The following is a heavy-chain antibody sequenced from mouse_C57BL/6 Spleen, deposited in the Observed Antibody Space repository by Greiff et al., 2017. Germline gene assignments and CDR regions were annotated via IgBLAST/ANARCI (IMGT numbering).Heavy chain of an antibody. CDR3: ARRYGEAMDY. Sequence: EVKLMESGGGLVKPGGSLKLSCAASGFTFSDYGMHWVRQAPEKGLEWVAYISSGSSTIYYADTVKGRFTISRDNAKNTLFLQMTSLRSEDTAMYYCARRYGEAMDYWGQGTSVTVSS. D-gene: IGHD1-1*01. J-gene: IGHJ4*01. CDR2: ISSGSSTI. CDR1: GFTFSDYG. V-gene: IGHV5-17*01.